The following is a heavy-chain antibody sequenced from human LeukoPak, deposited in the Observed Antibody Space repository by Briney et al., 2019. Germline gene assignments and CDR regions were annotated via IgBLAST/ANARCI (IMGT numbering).Heavy chain of an antibody. V-gene: IGHV3-7*01. CDR3: ARDPGPLDY. CDR2: IKQDGSEK. CDR1: GFTFSSYA. Sequence: GGSLRLSCAASGFTFSSYAMSWVRQAPGKGLEWVANIKQDGSEKYYVDSVKGRFTISRDNAKNSLYLQMNSLRAEDTAVYYCARDPGPLDYWGQGTLVTVSS. J-gene: IGHJ4*02.